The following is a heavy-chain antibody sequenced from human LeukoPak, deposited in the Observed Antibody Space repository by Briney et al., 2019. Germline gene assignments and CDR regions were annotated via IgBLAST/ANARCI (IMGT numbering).Heavy chain of an antibody. CDR3: ARARARGVTGGMDV. D-gene: IGHD3-10*01. J-gene: IGHJ6*02. Sequence: GGSLRLSCAASGFTFSSYSMNWVRQAREKGLEWVSYISSSSSTIYYADSVKGRFTISRDNARSSLYLQMNSLRDEETAVYYCARARARGVTGGMDVWGQGTTVTVSS. CDR1: GFTFSSYS. CDR2: ISSSSSTI. V-gene: IGHV3-48*02.